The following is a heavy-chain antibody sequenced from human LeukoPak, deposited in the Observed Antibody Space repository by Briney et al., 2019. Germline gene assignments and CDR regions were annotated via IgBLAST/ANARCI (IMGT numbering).Heavy chain of an antibody. D-gene: IGHD3-10*01. CDR3: ARLGYGSGSYPHPKYYYYYMDV. CDR2: IYDS. CDR1: GYSFSSHW. V-gene: IGHV5-51*01. Sequence: GESLKICCEGSGYSFSSHWIGWVRQMPGKGLVWLGSIYDSRYSPSFHGQVTSSVDRSLNTASLQWNSLKASDTAMYYCARLGYGSGSYPHPKYYYYYMDVWGKGTTVTISS. J-gene: IGHJ6*03.